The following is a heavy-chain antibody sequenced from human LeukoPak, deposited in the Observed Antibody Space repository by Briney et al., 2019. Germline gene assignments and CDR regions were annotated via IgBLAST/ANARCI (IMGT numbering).Heavy chain of an antibody. J-gene: IGHJ4*02. CDR1: GVIFSSYA. D-gene: IGHD2-2*02. CDR3: ARDFWAIPLWTGLEVDY. V-gene: IGHV1-69*13. Sequence: ASVKVSCKASGVIFSSYAITWVRQAPGQGLEWMGGIIPMFGTPNYAQKFQGRVTITADESTNTAYMELSSLRSEDTAVYYCARDFWAIPLWTGLEVDYWGQGTLVTVSS. CDR2: IIPMFGTP.